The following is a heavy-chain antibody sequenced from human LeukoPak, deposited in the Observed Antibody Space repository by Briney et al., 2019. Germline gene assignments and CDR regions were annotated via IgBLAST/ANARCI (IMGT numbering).Heavy chain of an antibody. Sequence: GGSLRLSCAASGFTFSSYPMSWVRQAPGKGLEWVSAISGSGGSTYYADSVKGRFTISRDNSKNTLYLQMNSLRAEDTAVYYCAKDRNYYDSSGYYSPFGYWGQGTLVTVSS. D-gene: IGHD3-22*01. J-gene: IGHJ4*02. CDR2: ISGSGGST. CDR1: GFTFSSYP. CDR3: AKDRNYYDSSGYYSPFGY. V-gene: IGHV3-23*01.